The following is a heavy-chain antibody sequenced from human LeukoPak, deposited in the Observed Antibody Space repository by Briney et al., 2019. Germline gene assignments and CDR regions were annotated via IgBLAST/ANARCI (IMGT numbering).Heavy chain of an antibody. V-gene: IGHV1-18*01. CDR1: GYTFTSNG. CDR2: LSTHNGDT. J-gene: IGHJ6*03. D-gene: IGHD3-22*01. CDR3: AREIVAGRGYFSYYMDV. Sequence: ASVNVSCKASGYTFTSNGIYWVRQAPGQGLEWMGWLSTHNGDTNYAQKFQGRVTMTADTSTSTAFMELRTLSSDDTAVYFCAREIVAGRGYFSYYMDVWGSGTTVTVSS.